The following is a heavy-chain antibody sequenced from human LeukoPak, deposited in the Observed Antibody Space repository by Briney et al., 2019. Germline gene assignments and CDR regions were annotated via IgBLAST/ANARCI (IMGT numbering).Heavy chain of an antibody. CDR2: IYYSGST. V-gene: IGHV4-39*01. D-gene: IGHD2-2*01. CDR3: ARGNCSSTSCSPPDY. Sequence: SETLSLTCTVSGGSISSGSYYWGWIRQPPGKGLEWIGSIYYSGSTYYNPSLKSRVTISVDTSKNQFSLKLSSVTAADTAVYYCARGNCSSTSCSPPDYWGQGTLVTVSS. CDR1: GGSISSGSYY. J-gene: IGHJ4*02.